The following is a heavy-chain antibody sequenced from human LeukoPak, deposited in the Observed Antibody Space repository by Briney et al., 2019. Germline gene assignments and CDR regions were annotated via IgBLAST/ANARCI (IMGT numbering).Heavy chain of an antibody. V-gene: IGHV1-8*02. D-gene: IGHD6-19*01. Sequence: GYTFTSYGXXXXGXAXXQXLXXXXXMNPNSGNTGYAQKFQGSVTMTRNTSISTAYMELSSLRSEDTAMYYCARGSIVAVAGTFYFWGQGTLVSVSS. J-gene: IGHJ4*02. CDR1: GYTFTSYG. CDR2: MNPNSGNT. CDR3: ARGSIVAVAGTFYF.